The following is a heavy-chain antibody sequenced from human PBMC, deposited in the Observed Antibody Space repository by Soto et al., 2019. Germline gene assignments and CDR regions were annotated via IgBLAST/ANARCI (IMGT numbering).Heavy chain of an antibody. CDR1: GGYISSYY. Sequence: SETLSLTCTVSGGYISSYYWSWIRQPPGKGLEWIGYIYYSGSTNYNPSLKSRVTISVDTSKNQFSLKLSSVTAADTAVYYCASHSSSWYSIFDYWGQGTLVTVSS. J-gene: IGHJ4*02. D-gene: IGHD6-13*01. V-gene: IGHV4-59*08. CDR3: ASHSSSWYSIFDY. CDR2: IYYSGST.